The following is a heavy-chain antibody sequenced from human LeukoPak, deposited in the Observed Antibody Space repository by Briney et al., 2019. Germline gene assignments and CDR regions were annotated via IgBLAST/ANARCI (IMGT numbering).Heavy chain of an antibody. CDR3: AKDGGVRGPDYYYYMDV. J-gene: IGHJ6*03. D-gene: IGHD3-10*01. V-gene: IGHV3-21*01. CDR1: GFTFNTYN. Sequence: GGSLRLSCAASGFTFNTYNMNWVRQAPGKGLEWVSSISSSSSSYIYYADSVKGRFTISRDNAKNSLYLQMNSLRAADTAVYYCAKDGGVRGPDYYYYMDVWGKGTTVTISS. CDR2: ISSSSSSYI.